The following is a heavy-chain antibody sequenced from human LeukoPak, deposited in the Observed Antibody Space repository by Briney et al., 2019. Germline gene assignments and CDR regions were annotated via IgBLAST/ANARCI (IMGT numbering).Heavy chain of an antibody. CDR3: ARDGMGSIKALEI. Sequence: PGGSLRLSCEASGFTYRSYWMSWVRQAPGKGLEWVANIKHDGSERYYVDSVKGRFTISRDNAKNSLYVQMNSLRAEDSAVYYCARDGMGSIKALEIWGQGTMVTVSS. D-gene: IGHD3-10*01. CDR2: IKHDGSER. CDR1: GFTYRSYW. J-gene: IGHJ3*02. V-gene: IGHV3-7*05.